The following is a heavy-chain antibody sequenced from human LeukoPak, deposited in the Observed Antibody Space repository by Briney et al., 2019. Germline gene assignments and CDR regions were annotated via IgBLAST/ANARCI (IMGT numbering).Heavy chain of an antibody. D-gene: IGHD6-19*01. J-gene: IGHJ4*02. CDR1: GYTFTSYF. Sequence: GASVKASCKASGYTFTSYFIHWVRQAPGQGLEWMGLINPTSGGTSYAQKFQGRVTMTRDTSTSTVYMELSRLRSDDTAVYYCARDYRPEVGKDSSGWYKIDYWGQGTLVTVSS. V-gene: IGHV1-46*01. CDR2: INPTSGGT. CDR3: ARDYRPEVGKDSSGWYKIDY.